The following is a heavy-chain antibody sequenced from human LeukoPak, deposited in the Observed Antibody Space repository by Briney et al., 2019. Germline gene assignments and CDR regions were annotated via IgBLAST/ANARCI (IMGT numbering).Heavy chain of an antibody. CDR1: GGSISGYY. CDR2: IYYTGNT. CDR3: ARARDAYDSSGYYQY. J-gene: IGHJ4*02. Sequence: SETLSLTCSVSGGSISGYYWSWIRQPPGKGLEWIGYIYYTGNTNYNPSLKSRVTISVDTSKNQFSLKLSSVTAADTAVYYCARARDAYDSSGYYQYWGQGTLVTVSS. D-gene: IGHD3-22*01. V-gene: IGHV4-59*01.